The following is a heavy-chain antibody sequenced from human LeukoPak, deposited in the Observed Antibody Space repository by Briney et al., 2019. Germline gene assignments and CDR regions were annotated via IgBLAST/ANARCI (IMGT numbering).Heavy chain of an antibody. CDR1: GYTFTAYY. J-gene: IGHJ5*02. Sequence: ASVKVSCKASGYTFTAYYIHWVRQAPGQGLEWMGWINPNSGGTNYAQEFQGRVTMTRDTSISTAYMELSSLRSDDTAVYYCARDVAYCSGGSCYSYNYFDPWGQGTLVTVSS. CDR2: INPNSGGT. V-gene: IGHV1-2*02. D-gene: IGHD2-15*01. CDR3: ARDVAYCSGGSCYSYNYFDP.